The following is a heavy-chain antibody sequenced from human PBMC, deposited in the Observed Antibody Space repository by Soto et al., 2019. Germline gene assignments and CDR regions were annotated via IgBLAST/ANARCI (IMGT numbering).Heavy chain of an antibody. CDR1: GFSFLSYE. D-gene: IGHD3-3*01. Sequence: GGSLRLSCAASGFSFLSYEMNWVRQAPGRGLEWVAYISGSGSSIYYADSVKGRFTISRDNAKNSVYLQMNSLRSEGTAVYYCARDKPLITIFGVDYYYGMDVWGQGTTVTVSS. CDR2: ISGSGSSI. J-gene: IGHJ6*02. CDR3: ARDKPLITIFGVDYYYGMDV. V-gene: IGHV3-48*03.